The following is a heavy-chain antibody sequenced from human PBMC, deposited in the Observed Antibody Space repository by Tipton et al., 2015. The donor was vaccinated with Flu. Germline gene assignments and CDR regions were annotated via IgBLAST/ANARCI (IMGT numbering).Heavy chain of an antibody. CDR3: ARMRARDCTLGVRYLWYFDL. Sequence: TLSLTCTVSSGSVSSAGYYWTWVRQPPGKGLEYIGQIYYTGSSNHNPSLKSRVTISVDTSKNQFSLKLTSVTAADTAVYYCARMRARDCTLGVRYLWYFDLWGRGTLVTVSS. CDR2: IYYTGSS. J-gene: IGHJ2*01. CDR1: SGSVSSAGYY. V-gene: IGHV4-61*08. D-gene: IGHD2-8*01.